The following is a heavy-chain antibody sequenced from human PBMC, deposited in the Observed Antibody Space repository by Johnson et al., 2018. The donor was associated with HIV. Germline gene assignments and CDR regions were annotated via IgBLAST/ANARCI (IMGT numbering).Heavy chain of an antibody. CDR2: ISSSGSTI. CDR3: ARDRWLQLGAFDI. D-gene: IGHD5-24*01. Sequence: VQLVESGGGVVRPGGSLRLSCAASGFSFSDYYMTWIRQAPGKGLEWVSYISSSGSTISYANSGKGRFTISRDNSKNTLDLQMNSLRAEDTAVYYCARDRWLQLGAFDIWGQGTLVTVSS. V-gene: IGHV3-11*04. CDR1: GFSFSDYY. J-gene: IGHJ3*02.